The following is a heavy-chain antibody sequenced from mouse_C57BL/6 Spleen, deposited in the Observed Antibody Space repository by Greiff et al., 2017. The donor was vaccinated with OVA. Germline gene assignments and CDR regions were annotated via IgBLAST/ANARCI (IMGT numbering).Heavy chain of an antibody. Sequence: VQLQQSGAELVRPGTSVKVSCKASGYAFTNYLIEWVKQRPGQGLEWIGVINPGSGGTNYNEKFKGKATLTAAKSSSTAYMQLSSLTSEDSAVYFCARRYYGSSYWYFDVWGTGTTVTVSS. CDR1: GYAFTNYL. CDR3: ARRYYGSSYWYFDV. V-gene: IGHV1-54*01. CDR2: INPGSGGT. D-gene: IGHD1-1*01. J-gene: IGHJ1*03.